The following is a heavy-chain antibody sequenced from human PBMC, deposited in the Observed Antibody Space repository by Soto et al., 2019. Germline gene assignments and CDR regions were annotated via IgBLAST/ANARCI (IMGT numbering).Heavy chain of an antibody. CDR3: ANPPNRGSATPYCYGMDV. D-gene: IGHD3-10*01. Sequence: QVQLVQSGAEVKKPGSSVKVSCKASVGSFTSFIVTWVRQAPGQGLGWRGRIIPVLDVEYYAHKFQGRLTITANKTTHTSYMELRSQSAKNKAVYYCANPPNRGSATPYCYGMDVWRLGTMVKVSS. V-gene: IGHV1-69*02. J-gene: IGHJ6*02. CDR2: IIPVLDVE. CDR1: VGSFTSFI.